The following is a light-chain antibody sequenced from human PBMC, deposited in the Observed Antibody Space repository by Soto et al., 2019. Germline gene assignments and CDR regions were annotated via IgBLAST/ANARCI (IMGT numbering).Light chain of an antibody. V-gene: IGLV1-51*02. Sequence: QSVLTRPPSVSAAPGQKVTISCSGSSSNIGNNYVSWYQQLPGTASKLLIYENNKRPSGIPDRFSGSKSGTSATLGITGLQTGDEADYYCGTWDSSLSAHVFGTGTKVTVL. CDR1: SSNIGNNY. CDR2: ENN. J-gene: IGLJ1*01. CDR3: GTWDSSLSAHV.